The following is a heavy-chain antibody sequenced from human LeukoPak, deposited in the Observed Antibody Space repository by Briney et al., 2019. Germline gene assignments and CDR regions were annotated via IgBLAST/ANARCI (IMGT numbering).Heavy chain of an antibody. V-gene: IGHV3-48*03. Sequence: PAVSLRLSGSASGFTFSSYEMNWVRQAPGKGREWFSYISSSGGTIYYADSVKGRFTISTDKAKNSMYLQMNSLRPGDTAVYYCSRPGLYYYYGMDVWGQGITVTVS. J-gene: IGHJ6*02. CDR2: ISSSGGTI. CDR3: SRPGLYYYYGMDV. CDR1: GFTFSSYE.